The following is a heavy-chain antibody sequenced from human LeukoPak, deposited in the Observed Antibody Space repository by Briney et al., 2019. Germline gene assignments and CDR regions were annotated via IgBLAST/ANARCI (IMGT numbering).Heavy chain of an antibody. V-gene: IGHV4-34*01. J-gene: IGHJ6*03. CDR2: INHSGDT. CDR3: ARVYSYYYYYMDV. Sequence: SETLSLTCAVYGGSFSSYYWSWIRQPPGKGLEWIGEINHSGDTNYNPSPKSRVTISVDTSKNQFSLKLSSVTAADTAVYYCARVYSYYYYYMDVWGKGTTVTASS. CDR1: GGSFSSYY. D-gene: IGHD4-11*01.